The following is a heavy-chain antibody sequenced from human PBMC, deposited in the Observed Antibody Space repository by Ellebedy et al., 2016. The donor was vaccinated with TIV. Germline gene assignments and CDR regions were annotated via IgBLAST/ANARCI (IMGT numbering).Heavy chain of an antibody. Sequence: PGGSLRLSCAASGFTFTTYWMSWVRQAPGKGLEWVANIKQDGSEKYYVDSVKGRFTISRDNAKNSLYLQMNSLRAEDTALYYCVKERDGGWDYWGQGTLVTVSS. CDR2: IKQDGSEK. J-gene: IGHJ4*02. D-gene: IGHD6-19*01. CDR3: VKERDGGWDY. CDR1: GFTFTTYW. V-gene: IGHV3-7*03.